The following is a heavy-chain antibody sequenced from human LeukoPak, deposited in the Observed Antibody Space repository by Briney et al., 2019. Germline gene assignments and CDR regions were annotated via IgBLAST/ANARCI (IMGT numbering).Heavy chain of an antibody. CDR2: FDPEDGEA. V-gene: IGHV1-24*01. CDR3: ARDLGGFAESS. CDR1: GYTLTELS. J-gene: IGHJ4*02. Sequence: GAPVKVSCKVSGYTLTELSMHWVRQAPGKGLEWMGGFDPEDGEAIYAQKFQGRVTLTRDTSISTAHMELSRLRSDDTAVYYCARDLGGFAESSWGQGTLVTVSS. D-gene: IGHD2/OR15-2a*01.